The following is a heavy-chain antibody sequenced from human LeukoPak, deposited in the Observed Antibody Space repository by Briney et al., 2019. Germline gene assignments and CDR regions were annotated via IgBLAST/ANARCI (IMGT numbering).Heavy chain of an antibody. Sequence: SETLSLTCTVSGGSISSGDYYWPWIRQHPGKGLEWIGYIYHSGYTYYNPSLKSLVTMSLDTSKNKFSLKLSSVAAADTAVYYCVRVRYDSSGYNYWYFDLWGRGTLVTVSS. CDR1: GGSISSGDYY. CDR3: VRVRYDSSGYNYWYFDL. J-gene: IGHJ2*01. V-gene: IGHV4-31*01. CDR2: IYHSGYT. D-gene: IGHD3-22*01.